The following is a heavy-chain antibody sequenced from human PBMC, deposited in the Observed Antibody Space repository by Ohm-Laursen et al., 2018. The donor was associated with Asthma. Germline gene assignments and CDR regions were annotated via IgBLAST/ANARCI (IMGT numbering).Heavy chain of an antibody. CDR1: GFTFSSYA. CDR3: ASPSRRINYFDY. J-gene: IGHJ4*02. Sequence: SLRLSCAASGFTFSSYAMTWVRQAPGRGLEWVSTISARGGDTNYAGSVKGRFTISRDNSKNTLYLQMNSLRVEDTAVYYCASPSRRINYFDYWGQGTLVTVSS. V-gene: IGHV3-23*01. D-gene: IGHD2/OR15-2a*01. CDR2: ISARGGDT.